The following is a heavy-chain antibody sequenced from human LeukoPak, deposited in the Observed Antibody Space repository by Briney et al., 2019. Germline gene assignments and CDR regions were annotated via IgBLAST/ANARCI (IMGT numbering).Heavy chain of an antibody. CDR3: ARDEPDY. V-gene: IGHV3-7*01. CDR1: GLTFTDYW. J-gene: IGHJ4*02. CDR2: IKEDGSVK. Sequence: GGSLRLSCAASGLTFTDYWLTWFRRAPGKGREWVANIKEDGSVKYYVDSVKGRFTISRDNAQNSLYLQMNTLRAEDTAVYYCARDEPDYWGQGTLVTVSS.